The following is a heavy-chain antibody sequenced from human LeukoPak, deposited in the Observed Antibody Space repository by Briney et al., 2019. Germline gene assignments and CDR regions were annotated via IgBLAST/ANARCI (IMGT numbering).Heavy chain of an antibody. V-gene: IGHV4-30-2*01. J-gene: IGHJ3*02. CDR2: INHSGST. Sequence: SQTLSLTCTVSGGSISSGGYYWSWIRQPPGKGLEWIGEINHSGSTNYNPSLKSRVTISVDTSKNQFSLKLSSVTAADTAVYYCARGVQEGAFDIWGQGTMVTVSS. CDR3: ARGVQEGAFDI. CDR1: GGSISSGGYY.